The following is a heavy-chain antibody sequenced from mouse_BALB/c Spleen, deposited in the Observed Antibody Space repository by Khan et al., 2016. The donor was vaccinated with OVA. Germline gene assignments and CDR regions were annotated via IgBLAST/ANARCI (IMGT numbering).Heavy chain of an antibody. D-gene: IGHD1-1*01. CDR3: ARLAYYYGSEGFAY. CDR2: ISSGGSYT. Sequence: EVELVESGGDLVKPEGSLKLSCAASGFTFSTYGMSWVRQTPDKRLEWVATISSGGSYTYYPDSVKGRFTISRDTAKNTLYLQMSSLKSEDTAIYYCARLAYYYGSEGFAYWGQGTLVTVSA. J-gene: IGHJ3*01. V-gene: IGHV5-6*01. CDR1: GFTFSTYG.